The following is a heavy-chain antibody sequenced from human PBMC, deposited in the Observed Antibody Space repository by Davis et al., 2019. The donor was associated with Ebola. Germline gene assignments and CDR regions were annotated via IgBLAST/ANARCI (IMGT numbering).Heavy chain of an antibody. CDR2: INPSGGST. D-gene: IGHD6-13*01. J-gene: IGHJ4*02. Sequence: ASVKVSCKASGYTFTSYYMHWVRQAPGQGLEWMGIINPSGGSTSYAQKFQGRVTMTRDTSISTAYMELSSLRSEDTAVYFCARSSSYYPLDYWGQGTPVTVSS. V-gene: IGHV1-46*01. CDR1: GYTFTSYY. CDR3: ARSSSYYPLDY.